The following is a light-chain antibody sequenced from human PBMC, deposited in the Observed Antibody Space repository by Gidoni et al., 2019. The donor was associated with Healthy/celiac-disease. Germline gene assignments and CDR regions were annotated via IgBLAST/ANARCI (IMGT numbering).Light chain of an antibody. CDR3: NSRDSSGNHLV. V-gene: IGLV3-19*01. J-gene: IGLJ2*01. CDR1: SLRSYY. Sequence: SELTQDPAVSVALGQTVRITCQGDSLRSYYASWYQQKPGQAPVLVIYGKNNRPSGIPDRFSGSSSGNTASLTITGAQAEDEADYYCNSRDSSGNHLVFGGGTKHDRP. CDR2: GKN.